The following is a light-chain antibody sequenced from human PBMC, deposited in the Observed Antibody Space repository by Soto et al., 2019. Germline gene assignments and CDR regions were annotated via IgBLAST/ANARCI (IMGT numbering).Light chain of an antibody. V-gene: IGKV1-5*03. CDR2: KAS. J-gene: IGKJ2*01. CDR1: QSISNW. CDR3: QHYKSYYT. Sequence: DIQMTQSPSTLSASIGERVTITCRASQSISNWLAWYQQKPGKAPKLLIYKASTVESRVPSRFRGSGSGTQFTLTISSMQPDDLATYYCQHYKSYYTFGQGTKVAIK.